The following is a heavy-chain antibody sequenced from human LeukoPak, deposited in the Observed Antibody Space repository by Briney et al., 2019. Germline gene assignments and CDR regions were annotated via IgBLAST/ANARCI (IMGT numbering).Heavy chain of an antibody. V-gene: IGHV3-7*01. J-gene: IGHJ4*02. CDR3: AREDWGPDY. CDR1: GFTFTRYW. CDR2: IKHDGSDK. Sequence: GGSLRLSCAASGFTFTRYWMVWVRQAPGKGLEWVANIKHDGSDKNYVDSVKGRFTISTDNAENLLYLQMNSLRAEDTAVYFCAREDWGPDYWGQGTLVTVSS. D-gene: IGHD7-27*01.